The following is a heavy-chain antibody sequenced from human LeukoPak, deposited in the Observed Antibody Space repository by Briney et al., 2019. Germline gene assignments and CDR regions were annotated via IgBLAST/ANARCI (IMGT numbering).Heavy chain of an antibody. J-gene: IGHJ4*02. CDR3: ARAPYYYVPPIDS. CDR1: GFTFSNYA. Sequence: GSPRLSCAASGFTFSNYAMSWIRQAPGKGLEWIGSIHHSGSTNYNPSLKSRVSISVDTSKNQFSLKVHCVTAADTAVYYCARAPYYYVPPIDSWGQGTLVIVSS. V-gene: IGHV4-38-2*01. CDR2: IHHSGST. D-gene: IGHD3-10*02.